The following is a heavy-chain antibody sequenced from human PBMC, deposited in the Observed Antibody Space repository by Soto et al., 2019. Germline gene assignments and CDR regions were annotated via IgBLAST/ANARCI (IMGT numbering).Heavy chain of an antibody. Sequence: QVQLQESGPGLVKPSETLSLTCTVSGGSISSYYWSWIRQPPGKGLEWIGYIYYSGSTNYNPSLKSRVTISVDTSKHQFSLKLSSVTAADTAVYYCARVPHGVVGAVRYYYGMDVWGQGTTVTVSS. CDR1: GGSISSYY. CDR3: ARVPHGVVGAVRYYYGMDV. J-gene: IGHJ6*02. CDR2: IYYSGST. V-gene: IGHV4-59*01. D-gene: IGHD3-3*01.